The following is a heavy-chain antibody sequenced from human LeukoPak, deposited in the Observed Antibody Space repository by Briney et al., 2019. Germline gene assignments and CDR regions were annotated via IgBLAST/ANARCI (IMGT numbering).Heavy chain of an antibody. CDR2: ISTYSGNT. Sequence: GASVKVSCKASGYIFTQYGIIWVRQAPGQGLEWMASISTYSGNTDYAQNLQDRVTMTTDTSTSTAYMELRSLRFDDTAVYYCASRTGYKYYYMELWGQGTTVTVSS. CDR3: ASRTGYKYYYMEL. J-gene: IGHJ6*03. V-gene: IGHV1-18*01. D-gene: IGHD3/OR15-3a*01. CDR1: GYIFTQYG.